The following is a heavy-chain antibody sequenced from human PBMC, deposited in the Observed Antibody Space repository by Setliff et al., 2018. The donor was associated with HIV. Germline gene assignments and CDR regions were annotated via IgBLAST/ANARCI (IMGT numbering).Heavy chain of an antibody. D-gene: IGHD3-10*01. CDR2: INPRSGGT. Sequence: PSVKVSCKASGYTFTDYNIHWVRQAPGQGLEWMGWINPRSGGTNYVQNFQGRVSMTRDPSITTAYMELTRLRSDDTAVYYCARGGTYYYTSGNYMSLTNNCFDPWGQGTLVTVSS. CDR1: GYTFTDYN. CDR3: ARGGTYYYTSGNYMSLTNNCFDP. V-gene: IGHV1-2*02. J-gene: IGHJ5*02.